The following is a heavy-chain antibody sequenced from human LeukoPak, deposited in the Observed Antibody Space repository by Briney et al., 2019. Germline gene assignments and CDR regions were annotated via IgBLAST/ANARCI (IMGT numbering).Heavy chain of an antibody. CDR1: GYTFTSYG. Sequence: SVKVSCKASGYTFTSYGISWVRQAPGQGLEWMGGIIPIFGTANYAQKFQGRVTITTDESTSTAYMELSSLRSEDTAVYYCARDRGAPSYYYYYMDVWGKGTTVTVSS. D-gene: IGHD1-26*01. V-gene: IGHV1-69*05. CDR3: ARDRGAPSYYYYYMDV. J-gene: IGHJ6*03. CDR2: IIPIFGTA.